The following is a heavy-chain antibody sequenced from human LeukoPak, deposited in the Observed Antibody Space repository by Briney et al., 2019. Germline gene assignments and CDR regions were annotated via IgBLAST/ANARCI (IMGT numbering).Heavy chain of an antibody. Sequence: SETLSLTCTVSGVSISSYCWSWIRQPPGKGLEWIGYIYYSGSTRHNPSLKSRVTISVDTSKNQFSLKLTSVTAADTAVYYCARDQRYCSSSSCPWEPFDYWGQGTLVTVSS. V-gene: IGHV4-59*12. J-gene: IGHJ4*02. CDR3: ARDQRYCSSSSCPWEPFDY. CDR2: IYYSGST. D-gene: IGHD2-2*01. CDR1: GVSISSYC.